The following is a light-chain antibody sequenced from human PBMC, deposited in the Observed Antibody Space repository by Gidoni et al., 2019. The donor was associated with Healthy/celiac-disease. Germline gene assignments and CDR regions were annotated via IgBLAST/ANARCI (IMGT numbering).Light chain of an antibody. CDR1: QDISNY. CDR3: QQYDSLPQA. V-gene: IGKV1-33*01. Sequence: DIQMTQSPASLSASVGDRVTITCQASQDISNYLNWYQQKPGKAPKLLIYDASNLETGVPSRFSGSGSGTDFTFTISSLQPEDIATYYCQQYDSLPQAFGQGTKLEIK. J-gene: IGKJ2*01. CDR2: DAS.